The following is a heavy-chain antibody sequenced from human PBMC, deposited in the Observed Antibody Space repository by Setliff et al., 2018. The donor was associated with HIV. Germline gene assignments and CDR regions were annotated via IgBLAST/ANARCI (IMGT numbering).Heavy chain of an antibody. CDR3: ARGSVIVADALDI. CDR2: ISSSGNT. Sequence: SETLSLTRTVSGGSISSTSYYWGWIRQPPGTGLEWIGSISSSGNTYYNPSLKSRVTTSVDTPKNQFSLKLNSVTAADTAVYYCARGSVIVADALDIWGQGTMVTVSS. V-gene: IGHV4-39*01. CDR1: GGSISSTSYY. J-gene: IGHJ3*02. D-gene: IGHD1-26*01.